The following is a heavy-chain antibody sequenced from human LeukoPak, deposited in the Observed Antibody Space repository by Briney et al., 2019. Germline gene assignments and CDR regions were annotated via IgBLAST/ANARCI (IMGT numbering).Heavy chain of an antibody. CDR2: INPNSGGT. V-gene: IGHV1-2*02. D-gene: IGHD6-6*01. CDR3: ATHSTRIAVRPSDYYYCMDV. CDR1: GYTFTGYY. Sequence: GASVKVSCKASGYTFTGYYMHWVRQAPGQGLEWMGWINPNSGGTNYAQKFQGRVTMTRDTSISTAYMELRSLRSDDTAVYYCATHSTRIAVRPSDYYYCMDVWGKGTTVTVSS. J-gene: IGHJ6*03.